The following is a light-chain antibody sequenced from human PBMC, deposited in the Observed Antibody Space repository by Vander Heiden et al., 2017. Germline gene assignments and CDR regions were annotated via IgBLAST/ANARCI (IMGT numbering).Light chain of an antibody. V-gene: IGKV1-6*01. J-gene: IGKJ1*01. CDR3: LQDDNYPWT. CDR2: AAS. CDR1: QGIRSD. Sequence: AVQMTQSPSSLSASVGDRVTIPCRASQGIRSDLSWYQQKPGKAPKLLIYAASSLQSGVPSRFSGSGSGTDFMLTISSLQSEDFATYYCLQDDNYPWTFGQGTKVETK.